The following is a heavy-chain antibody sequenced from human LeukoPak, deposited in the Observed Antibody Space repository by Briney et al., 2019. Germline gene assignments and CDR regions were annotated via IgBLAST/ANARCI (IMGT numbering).Heavy chain of an antibody. CDR2: IYHSGST. D-gene: IGHD6-19*01. CDR3: ARQLRYSSGWYYFDY. J-gene: IGHJ4*02. Sequence: SETLSLTCTVSGYSISSGYYWGWIRQPPGKGLEWIGSIYHSGSTYYNPSLKSRVTISVDTSKNQFSLRLSSVTAADTAVYYCARQLRYSSGWYYFDYWGQGTLVTVSS. CDR1: GYSISSGYY. V-gene: IGHV4-38-2*02.